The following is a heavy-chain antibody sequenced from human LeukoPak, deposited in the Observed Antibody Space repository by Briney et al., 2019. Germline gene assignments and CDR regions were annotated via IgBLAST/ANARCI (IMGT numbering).Heavy chain of an antibody. CDR2: INPSGGST. CDR3: ARSGAPNIVVVVGHNWFDP. V-gene: IGHV1-46*01. D-gene: IGHD2-15*01. CDR1: GYTLTELS. Sequence: ASVKVSCKVSGYTLTELSMHWVRQAPGQGLEWMGIINPSGGSTSYAQKFQGRVTMTRDTSTSTVYMELSSLRSEDTAVYYCARSGAPNIVVVVGHNWFDPWGQGTLVTVSS. J-gene: IGHJ5*02.